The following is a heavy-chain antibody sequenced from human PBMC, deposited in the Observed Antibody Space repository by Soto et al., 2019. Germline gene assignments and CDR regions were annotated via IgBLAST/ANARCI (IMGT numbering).Heavy chain of an antibody. CDR1: AGSISSGTYY. CDR2: MYYSGTT. V-gene: IGHV4-31*03. D-gene: IGHD4-4*01. CDR3: AGGNDFRTGWFDP. J-gene: IGHJ5*02. Sequence: QVQLQESGPGLVKPSQTLSLTCTVSAGSISSGTYYWNWIRQHPGKGLEWIGYMYYSGTTYYNPSLQSRRTISGDTSKSQFALKLSSVTVADTAGYYCAGGNDFRTGWFDPWGQGIMVTVSS.